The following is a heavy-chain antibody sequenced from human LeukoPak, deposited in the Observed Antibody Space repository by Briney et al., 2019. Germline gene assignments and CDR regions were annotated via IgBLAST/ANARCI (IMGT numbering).Heavy chain of an antibody. CDR3: ARDEYSSGWY. CDR1: GFILSSYA. V-gene: IGHV3-48*04. J-gene: IGHJ4*02. CDR2: ISSTSSTI. D-gene: IGHD6-25*01. Sequence: GGSLRLSCAASGFILSSYAMHWVRQAPGKGLEWISYISSTSSTIYYADSVKGRFTISRDNAKNSLYLQMNSLRAEDTAVYYCARDEYSSGWYWGQGTLVTVSS.